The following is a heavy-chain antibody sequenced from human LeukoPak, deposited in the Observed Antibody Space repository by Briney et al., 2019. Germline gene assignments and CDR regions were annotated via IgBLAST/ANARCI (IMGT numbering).Heavy chain of an antibody. CDR3: ARAPVSSHDSSGYPLFDY. CDR1: GGSISGYY. J-gene: IGHJ4*02. Sequence: PSETLSLTCTVSGGSISGYYWSWIRQPPGERQEWIGYISYSGITNYNPSLKSRLTISVDTSKNQFSLKLSSVTAADPAVYYCARAPVSSHDSSGYPLFDYWGQGTLVTVSS. V-gene: IGHV4-59*08. D-gene: IGHD3-22*01. CDR2: ISYSGIT.